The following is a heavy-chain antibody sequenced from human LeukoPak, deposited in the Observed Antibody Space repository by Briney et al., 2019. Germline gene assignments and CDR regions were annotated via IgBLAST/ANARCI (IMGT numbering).Heavy chain of an antibody. CDR3: ARDLYLGYYDSSGYRHN. CDR1: GFTFSSYW. J-gene: IGHJ4*02. Sequence: GSLRLSCAASGFTFSSYWMHWVRQVPGKGLVWVSRINSDGSSTTYADSVKGRFTISRDNAKNTLYLQMNSLRAEDTAVYYCARDLYLGYYDSSGYRHNWGQGTLFTVSS. V-gene: IGHV3-74*01. D-gene: IGHD3-22*01. CDR2: INSDGSST.